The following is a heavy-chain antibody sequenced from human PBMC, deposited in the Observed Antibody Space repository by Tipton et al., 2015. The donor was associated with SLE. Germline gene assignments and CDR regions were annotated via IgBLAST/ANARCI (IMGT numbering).Heavy chain of an antibody. CDR2: ISAYNGHT. CDR3: ARVYAPKGIAAASDY. D-gene: IGHD6-13*01. Sequence: QLVQSGPEVKKPGASVKVSCKASGYSFTSYGISWVRQAPGQGLEWMGWISAYNGHTNYAEKLQGRVTMTTDTSTRTAYMELRSLRSEDTAVYYCARVYAPKGIAAASDYWGQGTLVTVSS. V-gene: IGHV1-18*01. CDR1: GYSFTSYG. J-gene: IGHJ4*02.